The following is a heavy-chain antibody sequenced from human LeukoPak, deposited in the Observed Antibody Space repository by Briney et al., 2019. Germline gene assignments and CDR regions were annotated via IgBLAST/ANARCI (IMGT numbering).Heavy chain of an antibody. CDR1: GGSFSGYY. J-gene: IGHJ3*02. V-gene: IGHV4-34*01. Sequence: PSENLSLNCAVYGGSFSGYYWSWIRQPPGKGLEWIGEINHSGSTNYNPSLKSRVTISVDTSKNQFSLKLSSVTAADTAVYYCARGMKCAYYYDSSGRRDDASDIWGQGTMVTVSS. CDR3: ARGMKCAYYYDSSGRRDDASDI. CDR2: INHSGST. D-gene: IGHD3-22*01.